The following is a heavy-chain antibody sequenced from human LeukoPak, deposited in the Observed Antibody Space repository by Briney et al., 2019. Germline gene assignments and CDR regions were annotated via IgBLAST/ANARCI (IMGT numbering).Heavy chain of an antibody. CDR2: IKQDGSEK. CDR1: GFTFSSYW. V-gene: IGHV3-7*03. CDR3: ARGLYGDYVDY. J-gene: IGHJ4*02. Sequence: GGSLRLSCAASGFTFSSYWMSWVRQAPGKGLEWVANIKQDGSEKCYVDSVKGRFTISRDNAKNSLYLQMNSLRAEDTAVYYCARGLYGDYVDYWGQGTLVTVSS. D-gene: IGHD4-17*01.